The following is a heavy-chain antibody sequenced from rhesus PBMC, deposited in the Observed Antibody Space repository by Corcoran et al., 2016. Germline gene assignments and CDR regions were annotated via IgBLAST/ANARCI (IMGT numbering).Heavy chain of an antibody. CDR2: IYGSSTST. CDR3: ARVGVEAAAGVRDY. V-gene: IGHV4S10*01. J-gene: IGHJ4*01. D-gene: IGHD6-31*01. CDR1: GCSISDSYR. Sequence: QVQLQESGPGVVKPSETLSLTCAVSGCSISDSYRWSWLRQPPGTGLEWIGYIYGSSTSTNYNPSLKSRVTISKDTSKNQFSLKLSSVTAADTAVYYCARVGVEAAAGVRDYWGQGVLVTVSS.